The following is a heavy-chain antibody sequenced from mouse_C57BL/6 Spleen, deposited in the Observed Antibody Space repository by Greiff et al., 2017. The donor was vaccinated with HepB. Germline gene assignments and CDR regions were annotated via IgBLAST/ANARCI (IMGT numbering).Heavy chain of an antibody. CDR2: IHPSDSDT. V-gene: IGHV1-74*01. CDR1: GYTFTSYW. Sequence: QVQLKQPGAELVKPGASVKVSCKASGYTFTSYWMHWVKQRPGQGLEWIGRIHPSDSDTNYNQKFKGKATLTVDKSSSTAYMQLSSLTSEDSAVYYCAILPNWDGAWFAYWGQGTLVTVSA. CDR3: AILPNWDGAWFAY. D-gene: IGHD4-1*02. J-gene: IGHJ3*01.